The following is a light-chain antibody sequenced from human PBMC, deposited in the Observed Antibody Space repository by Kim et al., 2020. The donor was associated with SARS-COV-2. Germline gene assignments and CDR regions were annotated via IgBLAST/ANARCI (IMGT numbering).Light chain of an antibody. CDR3: QQYDSYPFT. J-gene: IGKJ2*01. CDR1: QSISSR. CDR2: DGS. V-gene: IGKV1-5*01. Sequence: SASLGARVTITLRASQSISSRLAWHQQKSGKAPELLNIDGSTLAGGAPSRFSGSASGTEFILTISNLQPDDFATYYCQQYDSYPFTFGQGTKLEI.